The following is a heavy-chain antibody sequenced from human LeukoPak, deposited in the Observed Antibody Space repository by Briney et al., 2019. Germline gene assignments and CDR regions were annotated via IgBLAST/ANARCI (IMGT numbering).Heavy chain of an antibody. CDR1: GFTFSSYA. Sequence: GRSLRLSCAASGFTFSSYAMHWVRQAPGKGLEWVAVISYDGSNKYYADSVKGRFTISRDNSKNTLYLQMNSLRAEDTAVYYCARSQVSVVVVGAVDYWGQGTLVTVPS. CDR3: ARSQVSVVVVGAVDY. V-gene: IGHV3-30*04. CDR2: ISYDGSNK. D-gene: IGHD2-15*01. J-gene: IGHJ4*02.